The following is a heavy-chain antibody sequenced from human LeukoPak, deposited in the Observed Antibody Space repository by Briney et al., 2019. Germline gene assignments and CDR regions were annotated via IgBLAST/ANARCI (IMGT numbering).Heavy chain of an antibody. CDR3: ARDQYSSSWYGVGYDYYGMDV. J-gene: IGHJ6*02. Sequence: GGSLRLSCAASGFTFSSYSMNWVRQAPGKGPEWVSSISSSSSYIYYADSVKGRFTISRDNAKNSLYLQMNSLRAEDTAVYYCARDQYSSSWYGVGYDYYGMDVWGQGTTVTVSS. D-gene: IGHD6-13*01. CDR1: GFTFSSYS. V-gene: IGHV3-21*01. CDR2: ISSSSSYI.